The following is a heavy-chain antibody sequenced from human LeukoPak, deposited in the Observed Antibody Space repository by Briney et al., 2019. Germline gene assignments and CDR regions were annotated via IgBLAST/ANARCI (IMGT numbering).Heavy chain of an antibody. Sequence: PSETLSLTCTVSGGSISSYYWSWIRQPPGKGLEWIGYIYYSGSTNYNPSLKSRVTISVDTSKNQFSLKLSSVTAADTAVYYCARSYDSSGYYYPYYYGMDVWGQGTTVTVSS. D-gene: IGHD3-22*01. V-gene: IGHV4-59*01. CDR1: GGSISSYY. CDR3: ARSYDSSGYYYPYYYGMDV. J-gene: IGHJ6*02. CDR2: IYYSGST.